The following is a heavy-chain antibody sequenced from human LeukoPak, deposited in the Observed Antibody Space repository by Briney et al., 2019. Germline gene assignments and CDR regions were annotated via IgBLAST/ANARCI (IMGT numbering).Heavy chain of an antibody. CDR1: GFTFSTYD. V-gene: IGHV3-13*04. CDR3: YGGGY. J-gene: IGHJ4*02. CDR2: ITSAGDT. Sequence: PGGSLRPSCAASGFTFSTYDMHWVRQATGKGLEWVSAITSAGDTYYAGSVKGRFTISRENAKISLYLQMSSLTAGDTAVYYCYGGGYWGQGTLVTVSS. D-gene: IGHD4-23*01.